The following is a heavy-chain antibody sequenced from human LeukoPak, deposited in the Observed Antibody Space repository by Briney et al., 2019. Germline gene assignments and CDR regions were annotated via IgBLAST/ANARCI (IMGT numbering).Heavy chain of an antibody. D-gene: IGHD6-19*01. V-gene: IGHV4-39*01. CDR1: GGSISSSSYY. CDR2: IYYSGST. J-gene: IGHJ3*02. CDR3: ARAVAGKGTDI. Sequence: SETLSLTCTVSGGSISSSSYYWGWIRQPPGKGLEWIGSIYYSGSTYYNPSLKSRVTISVDTSKNQFSLKLSSVTAADTAVYYCARAVAGKGTDIWGQGTMVTVSS.